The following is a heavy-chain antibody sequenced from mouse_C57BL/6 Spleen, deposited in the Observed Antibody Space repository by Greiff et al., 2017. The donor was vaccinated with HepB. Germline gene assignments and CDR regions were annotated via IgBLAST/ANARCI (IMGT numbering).Heavy chain of an antibody. Sequence: QVQLQQSGAELVKPGASVKMSCKASGYTFTSYWITWVKQRPGQGLEWIGDIYPGSGSTNYNEKFKSKATLTVDTSSSTAYMQLSSLTSEDSAVYYCARGDSSAYPGGDYWGQGTTLTVSS. CDR1: GYTFTSYW. CDR2: IYPGSGST. CDR3: ARGDSSAYPGGDY. D-gene: IGHD3-2*02. V-gene: IGHV1-55*01. J-gene: IGHJ2*01.